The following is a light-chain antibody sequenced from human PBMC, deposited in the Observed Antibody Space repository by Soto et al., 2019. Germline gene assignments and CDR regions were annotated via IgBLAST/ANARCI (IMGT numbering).Light chain of an antibody. CDR2: DAS. J-gene: IGKJ5*01. CDR1: QSVSNN. CDR3: QQYHNWPIP. Sequence: ETGTSQSPATLSVSPGERATVSCRAIQSVSNNLAWYQQKPGQAPRILMYDASTRATGISARFSGSGSGTEFTLTISSLQSEDFAVYYCQQYHNWPIPFGQGTRLEN. V-gene: IGKV3-15*01.